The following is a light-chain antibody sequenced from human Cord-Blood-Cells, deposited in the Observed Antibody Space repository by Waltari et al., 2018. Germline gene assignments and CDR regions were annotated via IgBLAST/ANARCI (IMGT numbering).Light chain of an antibody. J-gene: IGLJ3*02. CDR3: SSYTSSSTWV. CDR2: EFS. CDR1: SSDVGSYNR. Sequence: QSALTQPPSVSGSPGQSVTISCTGTSSDVGSYNRFSWYQHPPGTAPKLMIYEFSNRPSGVPDRFSGSKSGNPASLTISGLQAEDEADYYCSSYTSSSTWVFGGGTKLTVL. V-gene: IGLV2-18*02.